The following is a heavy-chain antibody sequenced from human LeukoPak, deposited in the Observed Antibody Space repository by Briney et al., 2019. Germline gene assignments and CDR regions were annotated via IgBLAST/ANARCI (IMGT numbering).Heavy chain of an antibody. CDR2: IRSKAYGGTT. Sequence: PGRSLRLSCTASGFTFGNYAISWVRQAPGKGLEWVGFIRSKAYGGTTEYAASVKGRFTISRDDSKSIAYLQMDSLKTEDTALYYCTGDFRFSFDYWGQGTLVTVSS. D-gene: IGHD3-3*01. V-gene: IGHV3-49*04. CDR1: GFTFGNYA. J-gene: IGHJ4*02. CDR3: TGDFRFSFDY.